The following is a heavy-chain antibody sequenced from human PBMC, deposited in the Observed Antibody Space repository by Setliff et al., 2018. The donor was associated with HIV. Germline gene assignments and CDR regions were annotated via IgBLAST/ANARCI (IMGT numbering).Heavy chain of an antibody. Sequence: GGSLRLSCAASGFTFSNAWMSWVRQAPGKGLEWIGRIKRKSDGGTTDYAAPVKGRSTISRDDSQNTLYLQMDSLKTEDTAMYYCTRDMYYYDSSGYYGSYYYYGMDVWGQGTLVTVSS. D-gene: IGHD3-22*01. CDR1: GFTFSNAW. J-gene: IGHJ6*02. CDR3: TRDMYYYDSSGYYGSYYYYGMDV. CDR2: IKRKSDGGTT. V-gene: IGHV3-15*01.